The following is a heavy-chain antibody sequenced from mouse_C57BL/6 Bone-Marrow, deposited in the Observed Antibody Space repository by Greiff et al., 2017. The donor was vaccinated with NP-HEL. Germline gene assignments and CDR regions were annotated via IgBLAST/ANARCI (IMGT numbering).Heavy chain of an antibody. CDR1: GFTFSDYY. CDR2: ISNGGGST. J-gene: IGHJ1*03. Sequence: VQLKESGGGLVQPGGSLKLSCAASGFTFSDYYMYWVRQTPEKRLEWVAYISNGGGSTYYPDTVKGRFTISRDNAKNTLYLQMSRLKSEDTAMYYCARPGYFDVWGTGTTVTVSS. CDR3: ARPGYFDV. V-gene: IGHV5-12*01.